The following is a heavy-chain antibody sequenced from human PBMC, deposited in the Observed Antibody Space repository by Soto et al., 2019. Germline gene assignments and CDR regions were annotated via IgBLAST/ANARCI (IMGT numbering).Heavy chain of an antibody. J-gene: IGHJ3*02. D-gene: IGHD5-12*01. Sequence: QVQLQESGPGLVKPSQTLSLTCTVSGGSISSGDYYWSWIRQPPGKGLEWIGYIYYSGSTYYKPFMESRVTISVDTSKIQFTLKLSSVTVADTAVYYCASAGVASVHDAFDIWGHGTMVTVSS. CDR2: IYYSGST. CDR3: ASAGVASVHDAFDI. V-gene: IGHV4-30-4*01. CDR1: GGSISSGDYY.